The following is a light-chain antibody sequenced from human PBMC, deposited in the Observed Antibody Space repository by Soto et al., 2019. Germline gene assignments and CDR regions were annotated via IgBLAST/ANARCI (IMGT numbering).Light chain of an antibody. CDR3: QHYNSYSEA. Sequence: DIQMTQSPSTLSGSVGDRVTITCRASQTISSWLAWYQQNPGKAPKLLIYKASTLKSGVPSRFSGGGSGTEFTLTISSLQPDDFATYYGQHYNSYSEAFGQGTKVELK. CDR1: QTISSW. J-gene: IGKJ1*01. V-gene: IGKV1-5*03. CDR2: KAS.